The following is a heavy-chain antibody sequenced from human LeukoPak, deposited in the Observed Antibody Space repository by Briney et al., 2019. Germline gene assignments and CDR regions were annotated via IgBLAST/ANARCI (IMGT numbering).Heavy chain of an antibody. CDR2: ISSSSSTI. CDR1: GFTFSSYS. V-gene: IGHV3-48*01. D-gene: IGHD3-22*01. CDR3: ARERDSSGYYSFFDY. J-gene: IGHJ4*02. Sequence: GGSLRLSCAASGFTFSSYSMNWVRQAPGKGLEWVSYISSSSSTIYYADSVKGRFTISRDNAKNSLYLQMNSLRAEDTAVYYCARERDSSGYYSFFDYWGQGTLVTVS.